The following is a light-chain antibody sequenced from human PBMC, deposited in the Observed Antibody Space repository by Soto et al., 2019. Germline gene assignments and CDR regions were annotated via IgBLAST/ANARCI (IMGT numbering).Light chain of an antibody. Sequence: DIQMTQSPSSMSASVGDRVTITCRASQSISSYLNWYQQKPGKAPKLLIYAASSLQSGVPSRFSGSRSGTDFTLTISSLQPEDFATYYCQQLRMYPSTFGGGTKV. CDR3: QQLRMYPST. J-gene: IGKJ4*01. CDR2: AAS. CDR1: QSISSY. V-gene: IGKV1-39*01.